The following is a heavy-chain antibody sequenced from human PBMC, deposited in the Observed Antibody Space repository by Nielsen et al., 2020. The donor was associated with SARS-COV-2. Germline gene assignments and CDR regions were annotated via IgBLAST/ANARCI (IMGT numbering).Heavy chain of an antibody. CDR2: ISWNSGSI. CDR3: AKTKSGSYFDAFDI. D-gene: IGHD1-26*01. J-gene: IGHJ3*02. CDR1: GFTFDDYA. Sequence: GGSLRLSCAASGFTFDDYAMHWVRQAPGKGLEWVSGISWNSGSIGYADSVKGRFTISRDNAKNSLYLQMNSLRAEDTALYYCAKTKSGSYFDAFDIWGQGTMVTVSS. V-gene: IGHV3-9*01.